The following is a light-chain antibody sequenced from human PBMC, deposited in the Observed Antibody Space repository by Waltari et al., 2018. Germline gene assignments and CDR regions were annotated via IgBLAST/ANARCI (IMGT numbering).Light chain of an antibody. J-gene: IGLJ2*01. CDR2: DVN. Sequence: QSALIQPASVSGSPGQSITISCTGPSSDVGGYNFVSWYQHHPGRAPKLMIYDVNKRPSGVSHRFSGSKSGDTASLTISGLLTEDEADYYCSSYAGSSIPVVFGGGTKLTVL. V-gene: IGLV2-23*02. CDR1: SSDVGGYNF. CDR3: SSYAGSSIPVV.